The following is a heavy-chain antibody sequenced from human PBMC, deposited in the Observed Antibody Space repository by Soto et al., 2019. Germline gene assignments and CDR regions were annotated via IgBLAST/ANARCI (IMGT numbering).Heavy chain of an antibody. CDR3: AREEYSSSYNWFDP. J-gene: IGHJ5*02. CDR2: INPNSGGT. Sequence: ASVEVSCKASGYTFTGYYMHWVRQAPGQGLEWMGWINPNSGGTNYAQKFQGRVTMTRDTSISTAYMELSRLRSDDTAVYYCAREEYSSSYNWFDPWGQGTLVTVSS. V-gene: IGHV1-2*02. D-gene: IGHD6-6*01. CDR1: GYTFTGYY.